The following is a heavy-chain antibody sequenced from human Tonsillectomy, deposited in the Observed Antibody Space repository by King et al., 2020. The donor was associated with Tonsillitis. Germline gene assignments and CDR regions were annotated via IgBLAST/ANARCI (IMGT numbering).Heavy chain of an antibody. CDR3: ATYYNTLTPYLYRDAFDL. V-gene: IGHV5-10-1*03. CDR2: IDPSDSSS. J-gene: IGHJ3*01. Sequence: QLVQSGAEVKEPGGSLRISCKGSGYTFTTFWINWVRQMPGKGLEWMGRIDPSDSSSKYSPSFQGHVTISADKSINTYFLQWSSLRASDTAMYYCATYYNTLTPYLYRDAFDLWGQGTMVTVSS. D-gene: IGHD3-9*01. CDR1: GYTFTTFW.